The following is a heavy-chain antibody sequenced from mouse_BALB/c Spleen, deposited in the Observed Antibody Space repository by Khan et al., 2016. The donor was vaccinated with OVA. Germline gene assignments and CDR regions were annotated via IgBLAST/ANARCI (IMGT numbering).Heavy chain of an antibody. CDR2: IYQRNGNT. CDR1: ALYIHHTS. J-gene: IGHJ2*03. Sequence: VQLQQSGPALLKSSPTVKFSCSPSALYIHHTSLHFLNQSPEQRLESIARIYQRNGNTKNDTKVQGKATITAETSSNTAYQQLSRLTTEESGVDNWARMGRKGGQGTSGTVAS. V-gene: IGHV14-3*02. CDR3: ARMGRK. D-gene: IGHD6-1*01.